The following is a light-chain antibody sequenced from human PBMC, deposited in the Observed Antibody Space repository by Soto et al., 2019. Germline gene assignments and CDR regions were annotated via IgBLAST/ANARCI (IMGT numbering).Light chain of an antibody. CDR1: SSDVGGYDY. CDR3: SSYAARSYV. CDR2: EVN. J-gene: IGLJ1*01. Sequence: QSALTQPPSASGSPGQSVTISCTGTSSDVGGYDYVSWYQQQPGKAPKLMIYEVNKRPSGVPDRFSGSKSGNTASLTVSGLQAEDEADYYCSSYAARSYVFGTGTKLTVL. V-gene: IGLV2-8*01.